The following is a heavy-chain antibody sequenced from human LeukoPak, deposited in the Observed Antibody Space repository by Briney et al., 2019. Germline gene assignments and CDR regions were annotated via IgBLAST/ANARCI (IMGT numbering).Heavy chain of an antibody. CDR2: MKQSGTP. V-gene: IGHV4-34*01. CDR3: ASRPFLYGFRTYFDS. CDR1: GGSFSAFH. J-gene: IGHJ4*02. D-gene: IGHD3-10*01. Sequence: SETLSLTCAVYGGSFSAFHWNWIRQSPAKGLEWLGEMKQSGTPRYNPSLQSRVTISVDKSKNRFSLNVRSVTAADTAVYYCASRPFLYGFRTYFDSWAQGTLVTVSS.